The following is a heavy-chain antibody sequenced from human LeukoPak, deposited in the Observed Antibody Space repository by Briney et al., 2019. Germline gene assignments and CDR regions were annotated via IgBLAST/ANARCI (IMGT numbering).Heavy chain of an antibody. CDR1: GYTFTDYY. Sequence: ASVTVSCKASGYTFTDYYMHWVRQAPAQGLAWMGWLNPNSGGTKYEQKFQGRVTMTRDTSISTVYMELSRLRFDDTAVYCCARGSERCSSTSCPNKPFDYWGQGTLVTVSS. J-gene: IGHJ4*02. CDR2: LNPNSGGT. V-gene: IGHV1-2*02. CDR3: ARGSERCSSTSCPNKPFDY. D-gene: IGHD2-2*01.